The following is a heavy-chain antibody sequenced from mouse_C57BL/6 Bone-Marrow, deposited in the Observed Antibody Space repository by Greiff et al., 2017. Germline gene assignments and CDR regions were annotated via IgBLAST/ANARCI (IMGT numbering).Heavy chain of an antibody. Sequence: EVKLVESGGGLVKPGGSLKLSCAASGFTFSDYGMHWVRQAPEKGLEWVAYISSGSSTIYYADTVKGRFTISRDNAKNTLFLQMTSLRSEDTAMYYCARPPHYYGSSYVAMDYWGQGTSVTVSS. V-gene: IGHV5-17*01. CDR2: ISSGSSTI. CDR1: GFTFSDYG. CDR3: ARPPHYYGSSYVAMDY. D-gene: IGHD1-1*01. J-gene: IGHJ4*01.